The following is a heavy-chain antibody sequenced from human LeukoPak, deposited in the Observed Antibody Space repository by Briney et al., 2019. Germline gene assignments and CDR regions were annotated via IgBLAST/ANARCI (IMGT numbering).Heavy chain of an antibody. CDR2: MYYSGST. D-gene: IGHD6-13*01. J-gene: IGHJ4*02. Sequence: SETLSLTCTVSGGSISSYWSWIRQPPGKGLEWIAYMYYSGSTNSNPSLKSRVTMSVDTSKNQFSLKLSSVTAADTAVYFCARLSAAAGFPFDYWGQGTLVTVSS. V-gene: IGHV4-59*08. CDR3: ARLSAAAGFPFDY. CDR1: GGSISSY.